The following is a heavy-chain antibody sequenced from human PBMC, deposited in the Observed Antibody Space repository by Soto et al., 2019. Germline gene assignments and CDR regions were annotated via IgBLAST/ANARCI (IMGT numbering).Heavy chain of an antibody. Sequence: QVQLVQSGAEVKKPGASVKVSCKASGYTFTGYYMHWVRQAPGQGLEWMGWINTNSGGTNYAQKFQGWVTMTRDTSISTAYRELSRLRSDDTAVYYCARAPHFWSGYSGGYGMDVWGQGTTVTVSS. CDR2: INTNSGGT. V-gene: IGHV1-2*04. D-gene: IGHD3-3*01. CDR3: ARAPHFWSGYSGGYGMDV. CDR1: GYTFTGYY. J-gene: IGHJ6*02.